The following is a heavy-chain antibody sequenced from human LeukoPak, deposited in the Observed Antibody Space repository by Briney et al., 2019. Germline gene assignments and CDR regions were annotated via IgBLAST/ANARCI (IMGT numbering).Heavy chain of an antibody. D-gene: IGHD6-19*01. CDR2: ISYDGSNK. CDR3: ATEVRGWYWGSDY. V-gene: IGHV3-30*04. J-gene: IGHJ4*02. CDR1: GFTFSSYA. Sequence: PGGSLRLSCAVSGFTFSSYAMHWVRQAPGKGPEWVAVISYDGSNKYYADSVKGRFTISRDNTKNTLNLQMNSLRTEDTAVYYCATEVRGWYWGSDYWGQGALVTVSS.